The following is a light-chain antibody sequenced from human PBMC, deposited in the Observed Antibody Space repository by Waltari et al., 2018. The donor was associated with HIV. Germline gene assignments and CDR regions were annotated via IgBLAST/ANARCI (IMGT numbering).Light chain of an antibody. CDR1: STALSPSNNANY. J-gene: IGKJ1*01. CDR2: WGS. V-gene: IGKV4-1*01. Sequence: IVLTQLPDSLVVSLGDRATINCKSSSTALSPSNNANYLVWYHHKPRQPPKLIRSWGSDRQPGVPDRFRGSGSGTDFSLIISSLEAEDSAVYYCQKFDASPLTFGQGTRVE. CDR3: QKFDASPLT.